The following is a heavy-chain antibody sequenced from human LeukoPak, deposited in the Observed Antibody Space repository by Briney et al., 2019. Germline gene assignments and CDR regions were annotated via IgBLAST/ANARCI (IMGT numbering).Heavy chain of an antibody. J-gene: IGHJ4*02. D-gene: IGHD7-27*01. CDR3: AEARGTNWQYHFDY. V-gene: IGHV3-23*01. CDR2: IGVRGGE. CDR1: GFTFSDCS. Sequence: PGGSLRLSCAASGFTFSDCSMSWVRQAPGKGLEWVSVIGVRGGEYFADSVKGRFTISRDNSKNTLYLQMNSLRAEDTAIYYCAEARGTNWQYHFDYWGQGALVTVSS.